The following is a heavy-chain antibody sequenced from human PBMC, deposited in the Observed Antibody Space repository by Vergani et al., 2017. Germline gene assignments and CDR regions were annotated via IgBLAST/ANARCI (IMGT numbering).Heavy chain of an antibody. V-gene: IGHV4-4*03. Sequence: QVQLQESGPGLVKPPGTLSLTCAVSGDSISSNNCWTWVRQPPGKGLEWIGEINHSGSTNYNPSLKSRVTISVDTSKNQFSLKLSSVTAADTAVYYCARGRGQLVQYYYYMDVWGKGTTVTVSS. CDR1: GDSISSNNC. CDR3: ARGRGQLVQYYYYMDV. D-gene: IGHD6-6*01. J-gene: IGHJ6*03. CDR2: INHSGST.